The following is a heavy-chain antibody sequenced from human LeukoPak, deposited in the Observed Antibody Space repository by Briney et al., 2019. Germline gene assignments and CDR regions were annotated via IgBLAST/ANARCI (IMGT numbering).Heavy chain of an antibody. CDR3: ARERGIAVAGALDY. V-gene: IGHV3-30*04. Sequence: GGSLRLSCAASGFTFSSYAMHWVRQAPGKGLEWVAVISYDGSNKYYADSVKGRFTISRDNSKNTLYLQMNSLRAEDTAVYYCARERGIAVAGALDYWGQGTLVTVSS. CDR2: ISYDGSNK. CDR1: GFTFSSYA. J-gene: IGHJ4*02. D-gene: IGHD6-19*01.